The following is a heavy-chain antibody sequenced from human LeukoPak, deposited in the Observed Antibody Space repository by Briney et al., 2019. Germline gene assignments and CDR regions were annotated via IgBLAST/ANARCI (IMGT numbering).Heavy chain of an antibody. Sequence: PGRSLRLSCVASGFTFITYGMHWVRQAPGKGLEWVAVISYDGSKKYFADSVKGRFTISRDNSKNTLYLQMNSLRPEDTAVYYCAKAQPSSSGWYGTDYWGQGTLVTVPS. D-gene: IGHD6-19*01. CDR1: GFTFITYG. CDR3: AKAQPSSSGWYGTDY. V-gene: IGHV3-30*18. CDR2: ISYDGSKK. J-gene: IGHJ4*02.